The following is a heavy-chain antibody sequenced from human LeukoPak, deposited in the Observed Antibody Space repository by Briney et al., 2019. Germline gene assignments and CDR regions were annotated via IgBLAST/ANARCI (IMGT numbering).Heavy chain of an antibody. V-gene: IGHV3-23*01. Sequence: GGSLRLSCAASGFTFSSYAMSLVRQAPGKGLDWVSAISGSGGSTYYADSVKDRLTISRDNSKNTLYLQMNSLRAEDTAVYYCAKTRPDYDFWSGYYAGPFDYWGQGTLVTVSS. CDR1: GFTFSSYA. J-gene: IGHJ4*02. CDR3: AKTRPDYDFWSGYYAGPFDY. D-gene: IGHD3-3*01. CDR2: ISGSGGST.